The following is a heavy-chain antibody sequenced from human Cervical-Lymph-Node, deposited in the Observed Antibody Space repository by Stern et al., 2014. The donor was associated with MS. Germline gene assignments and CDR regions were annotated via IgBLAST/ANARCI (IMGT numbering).Heavy chain of an antibody. J-gene: IGHJ4*02. Sequence: QVQLVQSGGEVKKPGASVKVSCKASGYTFTSYGIAWVRQAPGQGLEWMGWINTNKGKANYAQKFQGRVTMTTDTATSTAYLELRGLRSDDTAVYYCARRGYFDSSGYNSYWGQGTLVTVSS. CDR1: GYTFTSYG. CDR3: ARRGYFDSSGYNSY. V-gene: IGHV1-18*01. D-gene: IGHD3-22*01. CDR2: INTNKGKA.